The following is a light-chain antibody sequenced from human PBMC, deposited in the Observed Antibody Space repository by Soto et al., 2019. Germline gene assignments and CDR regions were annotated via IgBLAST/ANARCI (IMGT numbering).Light chain of an antibody. CDR2: GAS. CDR3: QHRGRWPRT. V-gene: IGKV3-11*01. J-gene: IGKJ2*01. Sequence: EIVLTQSPATLSLSPGERATLSCRASQSVSSYLAWYQQKPGQAPRLLIYGASNRATGIPARFSGSGSGTDFTLTSSSLDPEDFAVYYCQHRGRWPRTFGQGTKLESK. CDR1: QSVSSY.